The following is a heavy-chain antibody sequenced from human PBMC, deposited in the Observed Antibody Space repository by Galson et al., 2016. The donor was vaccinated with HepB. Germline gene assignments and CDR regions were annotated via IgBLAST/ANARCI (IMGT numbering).Heavy chain of an antibody. Sequence: SLRLSCAASGFTFSTYWLHLVRQAPGEGLVWVARINPDGSSTTYADSAKGRFTISRDNARNTLYLQMNSLRAGDTAVSYCAGAPDCGGGSCNSRHYYGMHVWGQGTTVTVSS. CDR2: INPDGSST. CDR3: AGAPDCGGGSCNSRHYYGMHV. CDR1: GFTFSTYW. D-gene: IGHD2-15*01. V-gene: IGHV3-74*01. J-gene: IGHJ6*02.